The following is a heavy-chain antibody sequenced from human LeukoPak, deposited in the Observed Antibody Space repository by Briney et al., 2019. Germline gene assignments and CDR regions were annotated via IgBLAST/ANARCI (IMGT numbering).Heavy chain of an antibody. J-gene: IGHJ4*02. CDR3: ARIGYDSSGYRLFDY. Sequence: SETLSLTCTVSGGSISSSSYYWGWIRQPPGKGLEWIGSIYYSGSTYYNPSLKSRVTISVDTSKNQFSLKLSPVTAADTAVYYCARIGYDSSGYRLFDYWGQGTLVTVSS. D-gene: IGHD3-22*01. V-gene: IGHV4-39*07. CDR2: IYYSGST. CDR1: GGSISSSSYY.